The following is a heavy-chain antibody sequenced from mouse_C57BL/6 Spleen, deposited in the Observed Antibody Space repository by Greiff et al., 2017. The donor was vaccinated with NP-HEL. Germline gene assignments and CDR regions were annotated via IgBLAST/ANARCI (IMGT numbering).Heavy chain of an antibody. Sequence: EVMLVESEGGLVQPGSSMKLSCTASGFTFSDYYMAWVRQVPEKGLEWVANINYDGSSTYYLDSLKSRFIISRDNAKNILYLQMSSLKSEDTATYYCAREGYYDYDGAYWYFDVWGTGTTVTVSS. CDR2: INYDGSST. J-gene: IGHJ1*03. D-gene: IGHD2-4*01. CDR3: AREGYYDYDGAYWYFDV. CDR1: GFTFSDYY. V-gene: IGHV5-16*01.